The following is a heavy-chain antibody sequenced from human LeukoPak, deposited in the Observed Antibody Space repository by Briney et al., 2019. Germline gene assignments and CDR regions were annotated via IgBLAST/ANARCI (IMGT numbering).Heavy chain of an antibody. V-gene: IGHV3-11*01. CDR3: ARVLGEDIVVVPAATVWFDP. CDR2: ISSSGSTI. J-gene: IGHJ5*02. CDR1: GFTFSDYY. D-gene: IGHD2-2*01. Sequence: PGGSLRLSCAASGFTFSDYYMSWIRQAPGKGLEWVSYISSSGSTIYYADSVKGRFTISRDNAKNSLYLQMNSLRAEDTAVYYCARVLGEDIVVVPAATVWFDPWGQGTLVTVSS.